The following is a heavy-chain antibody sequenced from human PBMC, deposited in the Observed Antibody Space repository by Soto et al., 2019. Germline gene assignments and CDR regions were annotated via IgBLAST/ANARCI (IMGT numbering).Heavy chain of an antibody. Sequence: PSETLSLTCTVSGGSISSYYWSWIRQPPGKGLEWIGYIYYSGSTNYNPSLKSRVTISVDTSKNQFSLKLSSVTAADTAVYYCAREDGGNSYLRYYYGMDVWGQGTTVTVSS. CDR1: GGSISSYY. J-gene: IGHJ6*02. D-gene: IGHD2-21*02. CDR2: IYYSGST. CDR3: AREDGGNSYLRYYYGMDV. V-gene: IGHV4-59*12.